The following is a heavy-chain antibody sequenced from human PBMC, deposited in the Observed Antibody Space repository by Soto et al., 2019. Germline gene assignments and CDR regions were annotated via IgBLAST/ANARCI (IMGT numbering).Heavy chain of an antibody. CDR3: ARDPRVVP. Sequence: GESLKISCKGSGYSFTSYWISWVRQMPGKGLEWMGRIDPSDSYTNYSPSFQGHVTISADKSISTAYLQMNSLRAEDTAVYYCARDPRVVPWGQGTLVTVSS. CDR2: IDPSDSYT. D-gene: IGHD3-16*02. J-gene: IGHJ5*02. V-gene: IGHV5-10-1*01. CDR1: GYSFTSYW.